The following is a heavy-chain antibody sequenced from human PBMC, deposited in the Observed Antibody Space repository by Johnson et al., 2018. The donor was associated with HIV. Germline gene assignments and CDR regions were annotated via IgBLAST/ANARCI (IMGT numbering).Heavy chain of an antibody. D-gene: IGHD6-13*01. CDR1: GFTFSSYA. J-gene: IGHJ3*02. V-gene: IGHV3-48*03. Sequence: VQLVESGGGLVKPGGSLRLSCAASGFTFSSYAMHWVRQAPGKGLEWVSYISSSGSTIYYAHSVKGRFTISRDNAKNSLYLQMNSLRAEDTAVYYCARLGSSSWYGDDAFDIWGQGTMVTVSS. CDR3: ARLGSSSWYGDDAFDI. CDR2: ISSSGSTI.